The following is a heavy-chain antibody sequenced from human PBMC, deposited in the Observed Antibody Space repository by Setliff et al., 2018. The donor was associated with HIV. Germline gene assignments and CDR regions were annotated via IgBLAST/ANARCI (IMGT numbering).Heavy chain of an antibody. Sequence: SETLSLTCTVSGVSITTYYWSWIRQTPGKGLEWIGYIYYIGSVIYNYSFESRLSISVDKSKNQFSLTLSSVTAADTAVYYCARARSDWYNVRPYYFDLWGQGTPVTVSS. D-gene: IGHD6-19*01. CDR1: GVSITTYY. J-gene: IGHJ4*02. CDR3: ARARSDWYNVRPYYFDL. V-gene: IGHV4-59*08. CDR2: IYYIGSV.